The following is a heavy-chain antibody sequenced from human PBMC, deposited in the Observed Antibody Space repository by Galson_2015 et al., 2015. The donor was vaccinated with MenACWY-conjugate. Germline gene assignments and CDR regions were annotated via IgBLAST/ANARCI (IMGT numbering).Heavy chain of an antibody. D-gene: IGHD3-10*01. V-gene: IGHV3-23*01. J-gene: IGHJ4*02. CDR1: GFTFSSYA. CDR2: ISGSGGST. CDR3: ARETLLWFGELSQGGFDY. Sequence: LRLSCAASGFTFSSYAMSWVRQAPGKGLEWVSAISGSGGSTYYADSVKGRFTISRDNSKNTLYLQMNSLRAEDTAVYYCARETLLWFGELSQGGFDYWGQGTLVTVSS.